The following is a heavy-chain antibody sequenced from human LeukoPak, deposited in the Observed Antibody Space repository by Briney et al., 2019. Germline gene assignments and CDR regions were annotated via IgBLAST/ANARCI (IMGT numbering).Heavy chain of an antibody. D-gene: IGHD6-19*01. CDR1: GDSISSYY. V-gene: IGHV4-59*01. CDR2: IYYSGST. CDR3: ARDLRTYSSGPIYP. J-gene: IGHJ5*02. Sequence: NPSETLCLTCTVSGDSISSYYWSWIRQPPGKGLEWLGYIYYSGSTNYNPSLKSRVTISVDTSKNQFSLKLSSVTAADTAVYYCARDLRTYSSGPIYPWGQGTLVTVSS.